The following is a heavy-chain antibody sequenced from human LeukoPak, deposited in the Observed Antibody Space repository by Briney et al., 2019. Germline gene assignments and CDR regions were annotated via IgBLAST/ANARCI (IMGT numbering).Heavy chain of an antibody. CDR3: ARVGLSSGWYFFNY. Sequence: SETLSLTCTVSGGSISSGGYYWSWIRQHPGKGLEWIGYIYYSGSTYYNPSLKSRVTISVDTSKNQFSLKLSSVTAADTAVYYCARVGLSSGWYFFNYWGQGTLVTVSS. CDR2: IYYSGST. J-gene: IGHJ4*02. D-gene: IGHD6-19*01. V-gene: IGHV4-31*03. CDR1: GGSISSGGYY.